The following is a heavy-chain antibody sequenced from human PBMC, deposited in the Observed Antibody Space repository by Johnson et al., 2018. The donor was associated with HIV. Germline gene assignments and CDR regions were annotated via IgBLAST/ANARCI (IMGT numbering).Heavy chain of an antibody. V-gene: IGHV3-20*04. CDR3: AKSYSSSWYTDAFDI. CDR1: GFIFSDYY. Sequence: VQLVESGGGLVQPGGSLRLSCAASGFIFSDYYMSWIRQAPGKGLEWVSGINWNGGSTGYADSVKGRFTISRDNAKNSLYLQMNSLRAEDTAVYYCAKSYSSSWYTDAFDIWGQGTMVTVSS. J-gene: IGHJ3*02. D-gene: IGHD6-13*01. CDR2: INWNGGST.